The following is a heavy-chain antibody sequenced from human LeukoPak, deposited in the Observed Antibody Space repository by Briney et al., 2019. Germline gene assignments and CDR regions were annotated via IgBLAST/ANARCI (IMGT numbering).Heavy chain of an antibody. CDR2: IRGSGGST. CDR3: AKDHRYCSGGSCQPDAFDI. J-gene: IGHJ3*02. CDR1: GFTFSSYA. D-gene: IGHD2-15*01. V-gene: IGHV3-23*01. Sequence: GGSLRLSCAASGFTFSSYAMSWVRQAPGKGLEWVSAIRGSGGSTYYADSVKGRFTISRGNSKNTLYLQMNSLRAEDTAVYYCAKDHRYCSGGSCQPDAFDIWGQGTMVTVSS.